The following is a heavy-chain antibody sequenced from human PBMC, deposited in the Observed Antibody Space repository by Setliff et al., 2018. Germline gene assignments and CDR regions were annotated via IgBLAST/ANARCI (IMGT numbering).Heavy chain of an antibody. J-gene: IGHJ6*03. CDR1: GGSISSSY. Sequence: SDTLSLTCTVSGGSISSSYWSWIRQPPGKGLEWIGYFYHSGSMNYNPSLKGRVTMSVDTSNNQLSLKLTSVSAADTAVYYCARAYYYGSGNSHKYYMDVWGKGTAVTVSS. D-gene: IGHD3-10*01. CDR3: ARAYYYGSGNSHKYYMDV. V-gene: IGHV4-4*09. CDR2: FYHSGSM.